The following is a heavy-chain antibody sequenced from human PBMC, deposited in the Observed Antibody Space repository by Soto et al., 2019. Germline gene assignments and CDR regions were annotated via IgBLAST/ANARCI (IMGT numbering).Heavy chain of an antibody. CDR3: AKALGAYFDY. J-gene: IGHJ4*02. V-gene: IGHV3-30*18. CDR2: ILYDGSNK. CDR1: GFTFSSYG. D-gene: IGHD1-26*01. Sequence: QVQLVESGGGVVQPGRSLRLSCAASGFTFSSYGMHWVRQAPGKGLEWVAVILYDGSNKYYADSVKGRFTISRDNSKNTLYLQMNSLRAEDTAVYYCAKALGAYFDYWGQGTLVPVSS.